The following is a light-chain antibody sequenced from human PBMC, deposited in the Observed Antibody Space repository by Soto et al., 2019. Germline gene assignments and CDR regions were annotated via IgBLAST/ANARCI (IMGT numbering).Light chain of an antibody. CDR1: QGISTW. J-gene: IGKJ5*01. Sequence: DIEMTQTPSFVSASLGDAVTITFRASQGISTWLAWYQQKPGKAPKLLIYGASSLQSGVPSRFSGSGSGTDFTLTISNLQPEDFATYYCQQANSFPISFGQGTRLEIK. CDR2: GAS. V-gene: IGKV1D-12*01. CDR3: QQANSFPIS.